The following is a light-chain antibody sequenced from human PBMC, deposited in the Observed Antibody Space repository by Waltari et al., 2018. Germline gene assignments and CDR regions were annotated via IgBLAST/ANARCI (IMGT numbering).Light chain of an antibody. CDR2: ENR. J-gene: IGLJ2*01. CDR1: NLVDNV. Sequence: ELTQSPSVSVVQGLTATITGSGDNLVDNVVSWYQQKPGQSPILVIFENRRRPSVVPERFSGSNSGNTATLTISGTQTLDEADYYCQTWDRRIPIFGGGTKLTVL. CDR3: QTWDRRIPI. V-gene: IGLV3-1*01.